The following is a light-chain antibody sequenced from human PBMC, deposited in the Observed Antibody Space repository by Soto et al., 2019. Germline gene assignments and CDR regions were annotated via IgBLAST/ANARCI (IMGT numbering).Light chain of an antibody. V-gene: IGKV3-15*01. J-gene: IGKJ1*01. Sequence: EIVMTQSPATLSVSPGERATLSCRASQSVSSNLAWYQRKPGQAPRLLISGASTRATGIPARFSGSGSGTEFTLTISSLQSEDFAVYYCQQYNYWPPWTFGQGTKVEIK. CDR1: QSVSSN. CDR3: QQYNYWPPWT. CDR2: GAS.